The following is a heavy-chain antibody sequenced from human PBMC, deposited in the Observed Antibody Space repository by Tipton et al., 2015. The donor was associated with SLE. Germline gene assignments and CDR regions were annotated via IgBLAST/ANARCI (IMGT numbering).Heavy chain of an antibody. J-gene: IGHJ4*02. CDR1: GDSISSGSYY. Sequence: TLSLTCTVSGDSISSGSYYWTWIRQPAGKGLEWIGHIYTSGITKYNPSLKSRVTISVDASKNQFSLKLSSVTAADTAVYYCAREERPGGFDYWGQGTLVTVSS. D-gene: IGHD1-1*01. V-gene: IGHV4-61*09. CDR3: AREERPGGFDY. CDR2: IYTSGIT.